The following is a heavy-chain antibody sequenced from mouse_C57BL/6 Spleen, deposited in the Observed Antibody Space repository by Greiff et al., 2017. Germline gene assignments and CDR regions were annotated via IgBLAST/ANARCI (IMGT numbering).Heavy chain of an antibody. CDR2: ISSGSSTI. Sequence: EVMLVESGGGLVKPGGSLKLSCAASGFTFSDYGMHWVRQAPEKGLEWVAYISSGSSTIYYADTVKGRFTISRDNAKNTLFLQMTSLRSEDTAMYYCARKEGDYDGIYYAMDYWGQGTSVTVSS. CDR1: GFTFSDYG. CDR3: ARKEGDYDGIYYAMDY. J-gene: IGHJ4*01. D-gene: IGHD2-4*01. V-gene: IGHV5-17*01.